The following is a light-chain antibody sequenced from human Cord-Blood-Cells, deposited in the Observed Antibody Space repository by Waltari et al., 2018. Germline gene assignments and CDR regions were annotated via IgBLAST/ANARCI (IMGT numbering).Light chain of an antibody. V-gene: IGKV3-15*01. J-gene: IGKJ2*01. Sequence: EIVMTQSPATLSVSPGESATLSCRASQSVSSNLAWYQQKPGQAPRLLIYGASTRATCIPARFSGSGSGTEFTLTISSLQSEDFAVYYCQQYNNWPLYTFGQGTKLEIK. CDR1: QSVSSN. CDR2: GAS. CDR3: QQYNNWPLYT.